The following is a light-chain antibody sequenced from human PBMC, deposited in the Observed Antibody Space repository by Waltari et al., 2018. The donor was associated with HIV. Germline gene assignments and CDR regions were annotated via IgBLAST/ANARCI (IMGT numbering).Light chain of an antibody. CDR1: QFISTS. Sequence: DIQMTQSPSSMSASVGDEVTITCRATQFISTSLAWYQQRPNRAPKLLIFDASRLQSGAPSRFSCRGSGTQFTLTINSLQPEDVATYYCQQANSFPHTFGQGT. V-gene: IGKV1-12*01. CDR2: DAS. CDR3: QQANSFPHT. J-gene: IGKJ2*01.